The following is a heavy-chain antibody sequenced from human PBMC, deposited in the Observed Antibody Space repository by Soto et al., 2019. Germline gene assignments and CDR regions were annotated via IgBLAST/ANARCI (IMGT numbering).Heavy chain of an antibody. CDR3: ARGGTIFGVVRDYYYYYMDV. V-gene: IGHV1-2*04. CDR1: GYTYTGYY. D-gene: IGHD3-3*01. CDR2: VNPNSGGT. Sequence: ASVKVSCKAPGYTYTGYYMHWVRQAPGQGLEWMGWVNPNSGGTNYAQKFQGWVTMTRDTSISTAYMELSRLRSDDTAVYYCARGGTIFGVVRDYYYYYMDVWGKGTTVTVSS. J-gene: IGHJ6*03.